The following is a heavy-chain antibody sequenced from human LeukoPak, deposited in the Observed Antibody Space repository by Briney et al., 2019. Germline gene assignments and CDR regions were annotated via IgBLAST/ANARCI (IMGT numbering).Heavy chain of an antibody. CDR3: ARVHSGYYYQDPGSLVY. V-gene: IGHV1-69*01. J-gene: IGHJ4*02. Sequence: SVKVSCKASGGTFSSYAISWVRQAPGQGLEWMGGIIPIFGTANYAQKFQGRVTITADESTSTAYMELSSLSSEDTAVYYCARVHSGYYYQDPGSLVYWGQGTLVTVSS. CDR1: GGTFSSYA. CDR2: IIPIFGTA. D-gene: IGHD3-22*01.